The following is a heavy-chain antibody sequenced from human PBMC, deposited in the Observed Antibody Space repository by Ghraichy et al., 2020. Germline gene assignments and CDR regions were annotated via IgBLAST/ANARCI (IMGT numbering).Heavy chain of an antibody. D-gene: IGHD4-11*01. Sequence: LSLTCAISGDSVSSDSGAWNWIRQSPSRGLEWLGRTYYRSKWYYEYAGSVKSRMTIRPDTSKNQFSLQLNSVTPEDTAVYYCSRNSNMDYWGQGILVTVSS. V-gene: IGHV6-1*01. CDR2: TYYRSKWYY. CDR1: GDSVSSDSGA. CDR3: SRNSNMDY. J-gene: IGHJ4*02.